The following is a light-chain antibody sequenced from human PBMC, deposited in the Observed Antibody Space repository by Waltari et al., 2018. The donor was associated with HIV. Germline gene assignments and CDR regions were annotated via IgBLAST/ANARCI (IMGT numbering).Light chain of an antibody. CDR1: NSNIGINY. Sequence: QSVLTQPPSASGTPGQRVTIYCSGSNSNIGINYVYWYQQLPGTAPKLLIYWDNQRPSGGPGRFAGSKCGTSASLAISGLRSEDEADYYCAAWDDSLSGRVFGGGTNLTVL. J-gene: IGLJ3*02. CDR3: AAWDDSLSGRV. CDR2: WDN. V-gene: IGLV1-47*01.